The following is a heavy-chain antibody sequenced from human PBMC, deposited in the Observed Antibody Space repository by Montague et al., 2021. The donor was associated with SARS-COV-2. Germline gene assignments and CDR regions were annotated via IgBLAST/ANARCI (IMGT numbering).Heavy chain of an antibody. Sequence: SETLSLTCAVYGGSFRGYYWTWIRQAPGKGLEWIGEITHRGSTTYNPSLESRVTISVDTSKKQFSLKLRSVTAADTAVYYCARWISRLRGVDEWGQGTLVTVSS. CDR1: GGSFRGYY. CDR2: ITHRGST. V-gene: IGHV4-34*01. D-gene: IGHD3-10*01. CDR3: ARWISRLRGVDE. J-gene: IGHJ4*02.